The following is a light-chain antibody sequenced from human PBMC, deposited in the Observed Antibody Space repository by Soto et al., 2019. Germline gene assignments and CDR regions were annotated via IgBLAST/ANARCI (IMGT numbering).Light chain of an antibody. J-gene: IGKJ4*01. V-gene: IGKV3-20*01. CDR3: QQYYASLLT. Sequence: EVVLTQSPGTLSLSPGDTATLSCRASQSIRDNYFAWYQQKPGQAPRLLISSTSTRATGTPDRFSGSRSGTDFTLTISKLEPEDFAVYYCQQYYASLLTFGGGTKVEIK. CDR1: QSIRDNY. CDR2: STS.